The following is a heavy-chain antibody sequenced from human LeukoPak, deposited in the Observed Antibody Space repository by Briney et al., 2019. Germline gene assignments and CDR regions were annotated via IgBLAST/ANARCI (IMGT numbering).Heavy chain of an antibody. D-gene: IGHD3-22*01. CDR2: IYTSGST. CDR1: GGSISSYY. Sequence: SETLSLTCTVSGGSISSYYWSWIRPPAGKGLEWIGRIYTSGSTNYNPSLKSRATISVDKPKNQFSLKLSAVTAADRAGYYCAREGLPGYDSSGYYLNWGQGTLVTVSS. V-gene: IGHV4-4*07. CDR3: AREGLPGYDSSGYYLN. J-gene: IGHJ4*02.